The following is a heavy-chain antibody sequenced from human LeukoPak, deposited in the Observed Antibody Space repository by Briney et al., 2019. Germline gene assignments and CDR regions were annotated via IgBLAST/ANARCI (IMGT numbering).Heavy chain of an antibody. D-gene: IGHD3-3*01. CDR2: INNSGRSA. CDR1: GFTFSSHA. Sequence: GGSLRLSCVASGFTFSSHAMGWVRQAPGKGLEWVSTINNSGRSAYNAVKGRFTISRDNSKNTVYLQMNSLSAEDTAVYYCAKWARISIFGVVTDYYYHYMDVWGKGTTVTVSS. V-gene: IGHV3-23*01. J-gene: IGHJ6*03. CDR3: AKWARISIFGVVTDYYYHYMDV.